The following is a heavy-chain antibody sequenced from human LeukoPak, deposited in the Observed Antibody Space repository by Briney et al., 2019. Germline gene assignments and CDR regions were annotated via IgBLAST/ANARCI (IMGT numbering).Heavy chain of an antibody. CDR2: IIPIFGTA. D-gene: IGHD2-21*01. CDR3: ARVQVIRYYYYGMDV. V-gene: IGHV1-69*13. CDR1: GGTFISYA. J-gene: IGHJ6*02. Sequence: SVKVSCKASGGTFISYAISWVRQAPGQGLEWMGGIIPIFGTANYAQKFQGRVTITADESTSTAYMELSSLRSEDTAAYYCARVQVIRYYYYGMDVWGQGTTVTVSS.